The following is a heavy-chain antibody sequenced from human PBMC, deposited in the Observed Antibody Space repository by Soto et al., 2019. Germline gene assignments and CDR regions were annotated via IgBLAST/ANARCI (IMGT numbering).Heavy chain of an antibody. J-gene: IGHJ4*02. CDR1: GFMFSNYS. CDR2: ISSRGSYI. D-gene: IGHD2-15*01. CDR3: ARDYCSGGTCYGFDY. Sequence: GGSLRLSCAASGFMFSNYSMNWVRQAPGKGLEWVSSISSRGSYIAYADSMKGRFTISRDNAKTSLYLQMNSLRAEDTAVYYCARDYCSGGTCYGFDYWGQGTLVTVSS. V-gene: IGHV3-21*01.